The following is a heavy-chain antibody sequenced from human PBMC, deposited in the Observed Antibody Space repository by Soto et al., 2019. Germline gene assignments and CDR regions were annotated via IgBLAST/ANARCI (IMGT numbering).Heavy chain of an antibody. CDR1: EFTFSSYA. CDR2: VSNDGSNK. J-gene: IGHJ6*02. V-gene: IGHV3-30*03. Sequence: QVQLVESGGGVVQPGESLRLSCAASEFTFSSYAMHWVRQAPGKGLEWVAVVSNDGSNKYYADSVKGRFTISRDNSKNTLNLQMNSLRAEDTAVYYCATDQSTNSRSYHDLDVWGQGTTVTVSS. D-gene: IGHD2-8*01. CDR3: ATDQSTNSRSYHDLDV.